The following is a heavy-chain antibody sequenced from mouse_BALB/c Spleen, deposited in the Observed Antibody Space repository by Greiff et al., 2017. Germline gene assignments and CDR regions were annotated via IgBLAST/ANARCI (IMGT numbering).Heavy chain of an antibody. V-gene: IGHV1-14*01. Sequence: VQLQQSGAELVRSGASVKMSCKASGYTFTSYVMHWVKQKPGQGLEWIGYINPYNDGTKYNEKFNGKATLTSDKSSSTAYMELSSLTSEDSAVYYCARGGGDYWGQGTTLTVSS. J-gene: IGHJ2*01. CDR3: ARGGGDY. CDR1: GYTFTSYV. CDR2: INPYNDGT.